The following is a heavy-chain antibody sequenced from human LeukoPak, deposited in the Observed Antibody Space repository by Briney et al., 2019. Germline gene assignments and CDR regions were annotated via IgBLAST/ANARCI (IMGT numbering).Heavy chain of an antibody. CDR3: ATLSSVYFTFDY. CDR2: ISISSSYI. CDR1: GLTFSSYS. Sequence: GGSLTLFCAPSGLTFSSYSMNWVRQAPGKGLEWVSSISISSSYIYHADSVKDRFTISRDNSKNTLYLQMNTLRAEDTAVYYCATLSSVYFTFDYWGQGTLVTVSS. J-gene: IGHJ4*02. D-gene: IGHD3-22*01. V-gene: IGHV3-21*01.